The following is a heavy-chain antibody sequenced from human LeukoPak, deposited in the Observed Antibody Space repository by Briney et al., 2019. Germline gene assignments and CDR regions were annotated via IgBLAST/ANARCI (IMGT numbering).Heavy chain of an antibody. CDR2: IKSKTDGGTT. CDR1: GFTFSNAW. J-gene: IGHJ4*02. Sequence: TGGSLRLSCAASGFTFSNAWMSWVRQAPGKGLEWVGRIKSKTDGGTTDYAAPVKGRFTISRDDSKNTLYLQMNSLKTEDTAVYYCTTEHKLVKEYSSSWTNTDYWGQGTLVTVSS. V-gene: IGHV3-15*01. CDR3: TTEHKLVKEYSSSWTNTDY. D-gene: IGHD6-13*01.